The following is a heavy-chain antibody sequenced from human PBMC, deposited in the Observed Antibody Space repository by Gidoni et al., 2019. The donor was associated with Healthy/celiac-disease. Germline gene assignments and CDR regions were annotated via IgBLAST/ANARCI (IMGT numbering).Heavy chain of an antibody. CDR1: GFTFSSYW. Sequence: EVQLVESGGGLVQPGGSLRLSCAASGFTFSSYWMHWVRQAPGKGLVWVSRINSDGSSTSYADSVKGRFTISRDNAKNTQYLQMNSLRAEDTAVYYCARAGYDFWSGYLPLDYWGQGTLVTVSS. J-gene: IGHJ4*02. V-gene: IGHV3-74*01. CDR2: INSDGSST. CDR3: ARAGYDFWSGYLPLDY. D-gene: IGHD3-3*01.